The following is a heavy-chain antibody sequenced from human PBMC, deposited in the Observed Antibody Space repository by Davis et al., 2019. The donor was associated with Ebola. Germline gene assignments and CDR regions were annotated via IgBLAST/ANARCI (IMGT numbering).Heavy chain of an antibody. CDR3: AKGEQYCSDISCYSFDAFGS. D-gene: IGHD2-2*01. J-gene: IGHJ3*02. CDR1: GYTFTDYD. Sequence: AASVKVSCKASGYTFTDYDFNWVRQATGQGLEWMGWMNPKSGNIGYAQKFQGRVTMTRDTSISTAYMELSSLTSEDTAVYYCAKGEQYCSDISCYSFDAFGSWGQGTMVTVSS. V-gene: IGHV1-8*01. CDR2: MNPKSGNI.